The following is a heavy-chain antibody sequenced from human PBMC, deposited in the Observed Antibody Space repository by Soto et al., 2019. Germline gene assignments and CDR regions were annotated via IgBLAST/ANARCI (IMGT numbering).Heavy chain of an antibody. CDR2: INSDGSST. V-gene: IGHV3-74*01. D-gene: IGHD5-12*01. CDR1: GFTFSSYW. Sequence: GGSLRLSCAASGFTFSSYWMHWVRQAPGKGLVWVSRINSDGSSTSYADSVKGRFTISRDNAKNTLYLQMNSLRAEDTAVYYCARVGVATIDTYYFDYWGQGTLVTVSS. J-gene: IGHJ4*02. CDR3: ARVGVATIDTYYFDY.